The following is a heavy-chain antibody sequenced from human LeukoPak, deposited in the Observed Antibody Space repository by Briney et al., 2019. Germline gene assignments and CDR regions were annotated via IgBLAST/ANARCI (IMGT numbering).Heavy chain of an antibody. J-gene: IGHJ4*02. Sequence: GGSLRLSCAVSGVSFSDYAINWVRLAPGTGLQWVSSISGSGGSTYYADSVKGRFSISRDNSKNTLSLQMNSLRAEDTALYYCVKGGQRYDFWRFDYWGQGTVVTVSS. CDR3: VKGGQRYDFWRFDY. V-gene: IGHV3-23*01. D-gene: IGHD3-3*01. CDR1: GVSFSDYA. CDR2: ISGSGGST.